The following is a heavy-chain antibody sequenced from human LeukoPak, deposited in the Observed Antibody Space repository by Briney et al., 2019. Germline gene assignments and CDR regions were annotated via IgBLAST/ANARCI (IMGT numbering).Heavy chain of an antibody. CDR1: GFTFSSYC. V-gene: IGHV3-7*01. Sequence: PGGSLRLSCAASGFTFSSYCMSWVRQAPGKGLEWVANIRQDGSEKYYVDSVKGRFTISRDNAKNSLYLQMNSLRAEDTAVYYCARDKYYDFWSGYYTGFDYWGQGTLVTVSS. J-gene: IGHJ4*02. CDR2: IRQDGSEK. CDR3: ARDKYYDFWSGYYTGFDY. D-gene: IGHD3-3*01.